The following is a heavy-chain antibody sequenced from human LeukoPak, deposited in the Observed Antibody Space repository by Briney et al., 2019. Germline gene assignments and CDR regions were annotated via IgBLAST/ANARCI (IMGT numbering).Heavy chain of an antibody. Sequence: SETLSLTCSVSGGSISSSNYYWGWIRQPPGKGLEWIGSIYYSGSTYYNPSLKSRVTISVDTSKNQFSLKLSSVTAADTAVYYCARERYFDWLGFDPWGQGTLVTVSS. V-gene: IGHV4-39*02. CDR3: ARERYFDWLGFDP. D-gene: IGHD3-9*01. CDR1: GGSISSSNYY. CDR2: IYYSGST. J-gene: IGHJ5*02.